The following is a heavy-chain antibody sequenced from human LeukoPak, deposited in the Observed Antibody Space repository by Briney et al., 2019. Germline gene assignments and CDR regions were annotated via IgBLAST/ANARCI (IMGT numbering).Heavy chain of an antibody. D-gene: IGHD3-16*01. Sequence: SETLPLTCAVYGGSFSGYYWSWIRQPPGKGLEWIGEINHSESTNYNPSLKSRVTISVDTAKNLFSLKLSSVTAADTAVYYCARHYGPWGQGTLVTVSS. CDR3: ARHYGP. V-gene: IGHV4-34*01. J-gene: IGHJ4*02. CDR2: INHSEST. CDR1: GGSFSGYY.